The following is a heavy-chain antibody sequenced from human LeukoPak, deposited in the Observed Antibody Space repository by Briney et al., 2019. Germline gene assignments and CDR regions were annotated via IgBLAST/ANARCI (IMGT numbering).Heavy chain of an antibody. CDR3: ARRTDFDI. J-gene: IGHJ3*02. Sequence: SETLSLTCTVSGGSITGYHWSWIRQPPGKGLEWIGYIYSSETTNYKPSLKSRVTISADTSKNQFSLKLTSVTAADTAIYYCARRTDFDIWGQGTMVTVSS. CDR2: IYSSETT. CDR1: GGSITGYH. D-gene: IGHD3/OR15-3a*01. V-gene: IGHV4-4*08.